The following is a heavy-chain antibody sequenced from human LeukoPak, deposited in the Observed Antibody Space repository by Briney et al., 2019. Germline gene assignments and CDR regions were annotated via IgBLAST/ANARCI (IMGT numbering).Heavy chain of an antibody. CDR3: ARVDFGVVDY. J-gene: IGHJ4*02. V-gene: IGHV4-30-2*01. CDR1: GGSISSGGYS. CDR2: IYHSGST. D-gene: IGHD3-3*01. Sequence: KPSETLSLTCAVSGGSISSGGYSWSWIRQPPGKGLEWIGYIYHSGSTYYNPSLKSRVTISVDRSKNQFSLKLSSVTAADTAVYYCARVDFGVVDYWGQGTLVTVSS.